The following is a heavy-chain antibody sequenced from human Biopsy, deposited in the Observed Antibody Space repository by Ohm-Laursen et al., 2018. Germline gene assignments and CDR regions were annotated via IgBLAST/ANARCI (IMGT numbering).Heavy chain of an antibody. J-gene: IGHJ4*02. Sequence: SDTLSLTWAVSGGSISRYYWSWIRQPPGKGLEWIGYIYYSGSTNYNPSLKSRVTISVDTSKNKFSLRLSSVTAADTAVYYCARHPTHRIQQIDYWGQGTLVTVSS. D-gene: IGHD5-18*01. CDR2: IYYSGST. V-gene: IGHV4-59*08. CDR3: ARHPTHRIQQIDY. CDR1: GGSISRYY.